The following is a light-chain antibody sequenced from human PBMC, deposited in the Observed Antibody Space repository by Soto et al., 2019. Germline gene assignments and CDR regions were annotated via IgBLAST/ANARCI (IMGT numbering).Light chain of an antibody. CDR2: EVT. CDR3: TTYIVLCNRV. J-gene: IGLJ1*01. Sequence: QSVLTQPASVSVSPAQSITISCTRTSSDIGAYNYVSWSQQHPGKPPKHLIYEVTHRPSGVSPRCSGSKSGNTASLTISRLQAEDEAKYSCTTYIVLCNRVFGTGTKLTVL. CDR1: SSDIGAYNY. V-gene: IGLV2-14*01.